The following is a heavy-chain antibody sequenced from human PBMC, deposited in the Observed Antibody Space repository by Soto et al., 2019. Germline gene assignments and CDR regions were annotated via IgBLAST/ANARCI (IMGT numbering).Heavy chain of an antibody. CDR3: IQSRFGGDCLQSYASYYYYGMDV. CDR2: IYYSGST. Sequence: SETLSLTCTVSGGSISSYYWSWIRQPPGKGLEWIGYIYYSGSTNYNPSLKSRVTITKDTSKNQVFLTITNMDPVDTATYYCIQSRFGGDCLQSYASYYYYGMDVWGQGTTVTVSS. V-gene: IGHV4-59*01. J-gene: IGHJ6*02. CDR1: GGSISSYY. D-gene: IGHD2-21*02.